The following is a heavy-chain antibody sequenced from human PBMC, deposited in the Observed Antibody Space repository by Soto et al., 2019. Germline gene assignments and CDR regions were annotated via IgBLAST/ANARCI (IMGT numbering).Heavy chain of an antibody. D-gene: IGHD2-15*01. V-gene: IGHV3-30-3*01. CDR2: ISYDGSNE. CDR1: GFTFSSNA. CDR3: AVSRAAYCSGGRCYDRAIDY. Sequence: QVQLVESGGGVVQPGRSLRLSCGASGFTFSSNAMHWVRQAPGKGLEWVAVISYDGSNEYYADSVKGRFTVSRDNAKSTLYLHLTGLRAEDTAVDYCAVSRAAYCSGGRCYDRAIDYWGQGTLVTVSS. J-gene: IGHJ4*02.